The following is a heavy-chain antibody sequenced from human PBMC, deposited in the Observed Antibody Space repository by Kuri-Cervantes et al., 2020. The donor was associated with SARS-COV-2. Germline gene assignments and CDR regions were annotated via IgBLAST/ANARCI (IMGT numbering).Heavy chain of an antibody. CDR3: ARGATDISLVLVVMTGAAHYFDH. V-gene: IGHV4-34*01. CDR1: GGSFRAYS. D-gene: IGHD3-22*01. Sequence: SEILSPTCAVYGGSFRAYSWTWIRQSPGKGLEWIGEINQSGSTNFNPSLKSRVTISPDTSKNQFSLKLSSVTAADTALYYCARGATDISLVLVVMTGAAHYFDHWGRGTLVTVSS. J-gene: IGHJ4*02. CDR2: INQSGST.